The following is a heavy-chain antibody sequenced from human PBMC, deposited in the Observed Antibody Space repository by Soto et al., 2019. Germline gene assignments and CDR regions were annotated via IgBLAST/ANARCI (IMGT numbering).Heavy chain of an antibody. V-gene: IGHV4-31*03. D-gene: IGHD2-2*01. CDR2: IYYSGST. J-gene: IGHJ5*02. Sequence: SETLSLNCPVSGGSINSGGYYLSWIRQHPGKGLEWIGYIYYSGSTYYNPSLKSRVTISVDTSKNQFSLKLSSVTAADTAVYYCARTECCSSTSCYHGYFGLDPWGQGTLVTVSS. CDR1: GGSINSGGYY. CDR3: ARTECCSSTSCYHGYFGLDP.